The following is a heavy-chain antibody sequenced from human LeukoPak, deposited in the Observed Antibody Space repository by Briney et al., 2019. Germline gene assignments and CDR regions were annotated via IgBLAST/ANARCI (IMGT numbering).Heavy chain of an antibody. CDR1: GGTFSSYA. J-gene: IGHJ5*02. CDR3: AREGDRALNWFDP. D-gene: IGHD3-22*01. CDR2: IIPILGIA. Sequence: GASVKVSCKASGGTFSSYAISWVRQAPGQGLEWMGRIIPILGIANYAQKFQGRVTMTRNTSISTAYMELSSLRSEDTAVYYCAREGDRALNWFDPWGQGTLVTVSS. V-gene: IGHV1-69*04.